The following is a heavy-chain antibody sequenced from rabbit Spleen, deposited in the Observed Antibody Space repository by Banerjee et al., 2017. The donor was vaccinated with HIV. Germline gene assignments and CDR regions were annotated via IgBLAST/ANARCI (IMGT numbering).Heavy chain of an antibody. J-gene: IGHJ4*01. CDR3: ARDLPDVIGWNFYL. V-gene: IGHV1S40*01. CDR1: GFSFSSYY. CDR2: INTVTGKA. D-gene: IGHD1-1*01. Sequence: QSLEESGGDLVKPGASLTLTCTASGFSFSSYYMCWVRQAPGKGLQWIACINTVTGKALYANWAKGRYTFSKTSSTTVTLEMTRLTAADTATYFCARDLPDVIGWNFYLWGPGTLVTVS.